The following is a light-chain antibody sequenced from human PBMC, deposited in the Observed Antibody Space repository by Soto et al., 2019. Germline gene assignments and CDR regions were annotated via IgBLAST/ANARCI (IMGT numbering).Light chain of an antibody. Sequence: SSELTQPPSVSVSPGQTASITCSGDKLGDKYACWYQQKPGQSPVLVIYQDSKRPSGIPERFSGSNSGNTATLTISGTQAMDGADYYCQAWDSSTAGVFGTGTKLNVL. CDR1: KLGDKY. CDR3: QAWDSSTAGV. J-gene: IGLJ1*01. CDR2: QDS. V-gene: IGLV3-1*01.